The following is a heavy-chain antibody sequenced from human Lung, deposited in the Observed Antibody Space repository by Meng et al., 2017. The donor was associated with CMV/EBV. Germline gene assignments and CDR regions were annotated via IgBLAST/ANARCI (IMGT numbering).Heavy chain of an antibody. Sequence: SETLSLXCTVSGGSVSSGSYYWSWIRQPPGKGLEWIGYIYYSGSTNYNPSLKSRVTISVDTSKNQFSLKLSSVTAADTAVYYCARVYYDFWQGISYGMDIWGKGNXVNGAS. CDR2: IYYSGST. J-gene: IGHJ6*04. CDR1: GGSVSSGSYY. CDR3: ARVYYDFWQGISYGMDI. D-gene: IGHD3-3*01. V-gene: IGHV4-61*01.